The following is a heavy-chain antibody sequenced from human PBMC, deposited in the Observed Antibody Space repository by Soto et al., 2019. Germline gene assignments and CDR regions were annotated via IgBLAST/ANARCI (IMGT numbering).Heavy chain of an antibody. CDR1: GFTFSNYD. CDR3: ARAAAVAAEGYYYMDV. Sequence: GGSLRLSCAASGFTFSNYDMHWVRQATGKGLEWVSTISTAGNTYSPGSVKGRFTISRENAKNTLYLQMNSLRAEDTAVYYCARAAAVAAEGYYYMDVWGKGTTVTVSS. CDR2: ISTAGNT. J-gene: IGHJ6*03. D-gene: IGHD6-19*01. V-gene: IGHV3-13*01.